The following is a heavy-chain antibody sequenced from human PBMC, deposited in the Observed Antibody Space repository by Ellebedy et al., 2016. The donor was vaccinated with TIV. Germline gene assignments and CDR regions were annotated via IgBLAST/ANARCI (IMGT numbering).Heavy chain of an antibody. CDR2: ITYDGTER. J-gene: IGHJ4*02. D-gene: IGHD1-26*01. CDR3: VRDRLHSGIYYIFDF. Sequence: GESLKISCAASGFTFGDYWMSWVRQAPGKGLEWVANITYDGTERYYVDSMKGRFTISRDNTKNSLYLHMSGLRAEATAVYYCVRDRLHSGIYYIFDFWGQGTLVTVSS. V-gene: IGHV3-7*03. CDR1: GFTFGDYW.